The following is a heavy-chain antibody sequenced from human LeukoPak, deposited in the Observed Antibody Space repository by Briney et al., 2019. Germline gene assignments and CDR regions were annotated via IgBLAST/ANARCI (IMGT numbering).Heavy chain of an antibody. CDR3: AKFKGLGGRIGTWYIDY. Sequence: QSGGSLRLSCAVSGFTFSTYAMTWVRQAPGKGLEWVSGITGSGGNTFYADSVNGRFTISRDNSQNTLYLQMNSVRAEDTAIYYCAKFKGLGGRIGTWYIDYWGQGTLVTVSS. CDR2: ITGSGGNT. D-gene: IGHD3-16*01. V-gene: IGHV3-23*01. CDR1: GFTFSTYA. J-gene: IGHJ4*02.